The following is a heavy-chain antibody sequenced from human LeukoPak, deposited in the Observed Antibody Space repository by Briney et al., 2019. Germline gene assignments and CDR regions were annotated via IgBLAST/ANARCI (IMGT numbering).Heavy chain of an antibody. CDR2: ISSSGSTI. CDR1: GFTYSDYY. Sequence: GGSLRLSCAASGFTYSDYYMSWIRQAPGKGPEWVSYISSSGSTIYYADSVKGRFTISRDNAKNSLYLQMNSLRAEDTAVYYCARVLLADGYKEMAVVGYFDYWGQGTLVTVSS. J-gene: IGHJ4*02. V-gene: IGHV3-11*04. CDR3: ARVLLADGYKEMAVVGYFDY. D-gene: IGHD5-24*01.